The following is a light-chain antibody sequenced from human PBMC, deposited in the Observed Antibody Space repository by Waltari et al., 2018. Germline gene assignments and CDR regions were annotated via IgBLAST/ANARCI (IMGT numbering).Light chain of an antibody. CDR1: DSLLHTDGKTY. J-gene: IGKJ5*01. CDR3: MQSIELPT. Sequence: VLTQTPPSLSVTPGQPASISCKSGDSLLHTDGKTYLYWYVPKSGQSPQRLIYEVSRRFSGGPDRISGSGSGTDFTLKISRVEAEDVGVYYCMQSIELPTFGQGTRLEIK. CDR2: EVS. V-gene: IGKV2D-29*02.